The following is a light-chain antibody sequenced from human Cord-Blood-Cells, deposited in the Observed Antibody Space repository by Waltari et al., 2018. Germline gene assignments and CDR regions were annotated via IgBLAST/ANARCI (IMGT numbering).Light chain of an antibody. CDR3: QQYYSTLMYT. V-gene: IGKV4-1*01. CDR2: WAS. J-gene: IGKJ2*01. CDR1: QSVLYSSNNKNY. Sequence: DIVMTQSPDSLAVSLGERATINCKSSQSVLYSSNNKNYLAWYQQTPGHPPKLLIYWASTRESGVPDRFSGSGSGTDFTLTISSLQAEDVAVYYCQQYYSTLMYTFGQGTKLEIK.